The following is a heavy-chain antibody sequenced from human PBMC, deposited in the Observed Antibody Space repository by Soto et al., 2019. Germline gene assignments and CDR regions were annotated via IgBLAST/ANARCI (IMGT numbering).Heavy chain of an antibody. V-gene: IGHV3-21*01. Sequence: EVQLVESGGGLVKPGGSLRLSCAASGFTFSSYSMNWVRQAPGKGLEWVSSISSSSSYIYYADSVKGRFTISRDNAKNSLYLQMNSLRAEDTAVYYRASTNSRSYYMDVWGKGTTVTVSS. D-gene: IGHD6-13*01. CDR3: ASTNSRSYYMDV. CDR1: GFTFSSYS. J-gene: IGHJ6*03. CDR2: ISSSSSYI.